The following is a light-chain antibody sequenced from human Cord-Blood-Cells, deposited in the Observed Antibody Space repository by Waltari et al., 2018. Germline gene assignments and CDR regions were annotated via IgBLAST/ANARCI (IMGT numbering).Light chain of an antibody. CDR1: QSISSY. V-gene: IGKV1-39*01. CDR3: QQSYSTPFT. CDR2: AES. Sequence: DIQMTQSPSSLSESVGDRVTITCRASQSISSYLNWYQQKPGKAPKLLIYAESSLQSGVPSMFSGSGSWTDFTLTISSLQPEYFATYYCQQSYSTPFTFGPGTKVDIK. J-gene: IGKJ3*01.